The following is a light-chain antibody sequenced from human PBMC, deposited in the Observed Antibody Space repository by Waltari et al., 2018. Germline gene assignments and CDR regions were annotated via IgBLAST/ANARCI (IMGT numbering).Light chain of an antibody. V-gene: IGLV2-23*01. CDR3: CSYAGNRWV. CDR1: SSAVWKYNF. J-gene: IGLJ3*02. CDR2: EGS. Sequence: QSALTQPASVSGSPGQSLTIPCSGTSSAVWKYNFVSWFQQHPGTAPKPMIYEGSKRPSGVSNRFSGSKSGNTASLTISGLQAEDEADYYCCSYAGNRWVFGGGTKLTVL.